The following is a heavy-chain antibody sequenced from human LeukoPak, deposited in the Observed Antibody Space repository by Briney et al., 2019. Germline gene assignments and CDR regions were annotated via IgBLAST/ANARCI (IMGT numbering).Heavy chain of an antibody. CDR3: ARRTSIAARSYYFDY. CDR2: IYYSGST. J-gene: IGHJ4*02. CDR1: GGSISSYY. D-gene: IGHD6-6*01. V-gene: IGHV4-59*01. Sequence: SETLSLTCTVSGGSISSYYWSWIRQPPGKGLEWIGYIYYSGSTNYNPSLKSRVTISVDTSKNQFSLKLSSVTAADTAVYYCARRTSIAARSYYFDYWGQGTLVTVSP.